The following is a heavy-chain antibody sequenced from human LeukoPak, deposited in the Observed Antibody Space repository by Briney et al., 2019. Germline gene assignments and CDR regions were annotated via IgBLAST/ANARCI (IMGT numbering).Heavy chain of an antibody. CDR2: ISSSSSHI. J-gene: IGHJ3*02. V-gene: IGHV3-21*01. D-gene: IGHD3-9*01. CDR3: ATDILTGPDAFDI. Sequence: GGSLRLSCAASGFTFSSYSMNWVRQAPGKGLEWVSSISSSSSHIYYADSVKGRFTISRDNAKNSLYLQMNSLRAEDTAVYYCATDILTGPDAFDIWGQGTMVTVSS. CDR1: GFTFSSYS.